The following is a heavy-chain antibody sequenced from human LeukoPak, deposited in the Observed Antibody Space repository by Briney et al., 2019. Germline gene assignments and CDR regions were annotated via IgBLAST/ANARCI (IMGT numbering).Heavy chain of an antibody. J-gene: IGHJ5*02. CDR3: ARTRDYYDRSGYSNWFDP. CDR1: GGSISSYY. CDR2: IYDSGST. D-gene: IGHD3-22*01. V-gene: IGHV4-59*12. Sequence: PSETLSLTCTVSGGSISSYYWSWIRQPPGKGLEWIGHIYDSGSTNYNPSLKSRVTISVDTSKNQFSLKLSSVTAADTAVYYCARTRDYYDRSGYSNWFDPWGQGTLVTVSS.